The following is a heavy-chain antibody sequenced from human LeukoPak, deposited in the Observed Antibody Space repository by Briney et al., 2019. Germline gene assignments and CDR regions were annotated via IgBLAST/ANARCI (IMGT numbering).Heavy chain of an antibody. Sequence: PGGSLRLSCTASGITFSSDGMHWVRQAPGKGLEWVALINHDGTNKYYGDSVKGRFTISRDNSKNTLYLQMDSLRAEDTAVYYCTNFAYWGQGTLVTVSS. CDR3: TNFAY. CDR2: INHDGTNK. V-gene: IGHV3-30*02. J-gene: IGHJ4*02. CDR1: GITFSSDG.